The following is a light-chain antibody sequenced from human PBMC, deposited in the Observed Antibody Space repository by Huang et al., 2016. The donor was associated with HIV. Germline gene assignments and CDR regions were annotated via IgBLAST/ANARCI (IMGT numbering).Light chain of an antibody. CDR2: DAS. CDR1: QSVNNY. V-gene: IGKV3-11*01. Sequence: DIVLTQSPVTLSLSPGERATLSCRASQSVNNYLAWYQQKPGQAPRLLIDDASNRATGIPARFSGSGSGTDFALTISSLEHEDFAIYYCQQRNNWPRTFGQGTKLEIK. CDR3: QQRNNWPRT. J-gene: IGKJ2*01.